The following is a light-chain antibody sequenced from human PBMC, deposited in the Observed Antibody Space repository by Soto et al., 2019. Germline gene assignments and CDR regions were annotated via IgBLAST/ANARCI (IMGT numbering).Light chain of an antibody. Sequence: EIVLTQSPATRSYSPGNRATLYCXASQSVSSYLAWYQQKPGQAPRLLIYDASNRATGIPARFSGSGSGTDFTLTISSLEPEDFAVYYCQQRSNWPPTFGQGTRLEIK. V-gene: IGKV3-11*01. CDR1: QSVSSY. CDR2: DAS. CDR3: QQRSNWPPT. J-gene: IGKJ5*01.